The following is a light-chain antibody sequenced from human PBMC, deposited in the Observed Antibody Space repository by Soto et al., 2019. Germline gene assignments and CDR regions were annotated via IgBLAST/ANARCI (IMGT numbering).Light chain of an antibody. CDR1: SGHSSYI. CDR3: ETWDSNTRV. V-gene: IGLV4-60*02. Sequence: QPVLTQSSSASASLGSSVKLTCTLSSGHSSYIIAWHQQQPGKAPRYLMKLEGSGSYNKGSGVPDLFSGSSSGADRYLTISNLQFEDEADYYCETWDSNTRVFGTGTKLTFL. CDR2: LEGSGSY. J-gene: IGLJ1*01.